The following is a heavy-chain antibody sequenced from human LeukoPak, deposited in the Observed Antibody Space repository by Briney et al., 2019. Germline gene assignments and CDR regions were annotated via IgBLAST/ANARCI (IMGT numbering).Heavy chain of an antibody. CDR2: IYYSGST. CDR1: GGSISSYY. V-gene: IGHV4-59*01. CDR3: ARGGPPGYYYDYYMDV. Sequence: SETLSLTCTVSGGSISSYYWSWIRQTPGKGLEWIGYIYYSGSTNFNPSLKSRVTISVDTSKNQFSLKMSSVTAADTTVYFCARGGPPGYYYDYYMDVWGKGTTVTISS. J-gene: IGHJ6*03.